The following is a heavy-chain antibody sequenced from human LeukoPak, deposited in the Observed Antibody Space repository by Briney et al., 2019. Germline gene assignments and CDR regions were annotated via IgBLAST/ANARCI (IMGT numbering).Heavy chain of an antibody. Sequence: PGGSLRLSCAASGFTFSSYSMNWVRQAPGKGLEWVSYISSSSSTIYYADSVKGRFTISRDNAKNSLYLQMNSLRAEDTAVYYCASSGGRYYYYYMDVWGKGTTVTVSS. J-gene: IGHJ6*03. CDR3: ASSGGRYYYYYMDV. CDR1: GFTFSSYS. V-gene: IGHV3-48*01. D-gene: IGHD6-19*01. CDR2: ISSSSSTI.